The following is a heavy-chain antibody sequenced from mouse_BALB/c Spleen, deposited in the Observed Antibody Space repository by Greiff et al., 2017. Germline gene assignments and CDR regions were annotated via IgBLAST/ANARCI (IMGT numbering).Heavy chain of an antibody. J-gene: IGHJ3*01. CDR1: GYTFTSYW. Sequence: QVQLQQSGAELVKPGASVKLSCKASGYTFTSYWMHWVKQRPGQGLEWIGEINPSNGRTNYTEKFKSKATLTVDKSSSTAYMQLSSLTSEDSAVYYCARWDDGYYGGFAYWGQGTLVTVSA. D-gene: IGHD2-3*01. CDR2: INPSNGRT. CDR3: ARWDDGYYGGFAY. V-gene: IGHV1S81*02.